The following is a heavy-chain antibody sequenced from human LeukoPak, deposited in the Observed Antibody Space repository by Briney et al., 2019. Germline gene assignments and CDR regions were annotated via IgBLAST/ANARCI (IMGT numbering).Heavy chain of an antibody. CDR3: ARGGPSRAVAA. CDR1: GFTVSSNY. Sequence: GGSLRLSCAASGFTVSSNYMSWVRQAPGKGLEWVSVIYSGGSTYYADSVKGRFTISRDNPKNTLYLQMNSLRAEDTAVYYCARGGPSRAVAACGQGTLVTVSS. V-gene: IGHV3-66*02. CDR2: IYSGGST. D-gene: IGHD6-19*01. J-gene: IGHJ5*02.